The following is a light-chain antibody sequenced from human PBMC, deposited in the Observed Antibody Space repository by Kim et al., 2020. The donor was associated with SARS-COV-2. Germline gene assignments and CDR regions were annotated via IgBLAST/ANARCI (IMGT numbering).Light chain of an antibody. CDR2: GNS. J-gene: IGLJ1*01. CDR1: SSNIGAGYD. CDR3: QSYDSSLSGSYV. V-gene: IGLV1-40*01. Sequence: VTISCTGSSSNIGAGYDVHWYQQLPGTAPKLLIYGNSNRPSGVPDRFSGSKSGTSASLAITGLQAQDEADYYCQSYDSSLSGSYVFGTGTKVTVL.